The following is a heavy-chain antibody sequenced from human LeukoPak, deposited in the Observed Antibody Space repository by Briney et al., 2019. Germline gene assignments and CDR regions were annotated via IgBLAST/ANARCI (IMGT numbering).Heavy chain of an antibody. CDR3: AREVVAATPPDY. CDR2: LFQTGST. Sequence: SETLSLTCTVSGGSISGFSWSWIRQSPEKGLEWIGYLFQTGSTDYNPSLESRVTISVDTSKNQFSLKLSSVTAADTAVYYCAREVVAATPPDYWGQGTLVTVSS. V-gene: IGHV4-59*01. CDR1: GGSISGFS. J-gene: IGHJ4*02. D-gene: IGHD2-15*01.